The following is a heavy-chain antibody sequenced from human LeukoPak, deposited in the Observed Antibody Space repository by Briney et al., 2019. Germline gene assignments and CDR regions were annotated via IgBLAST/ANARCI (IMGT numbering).Heavy chain of an antibody. Sequence: GRSLRLSCAASGFTFDDYAMHWVRQAPGKGLEWVSGISWNSGSIGYADSVKGRFTISRDNAKNSLYLQMNSLGAEDTALYYCAKVGSGMAIFDYWGQGTLVTVSS. CDR2: ISWNSGSI. V-gene: IGHV3-9*01. CDR3: AKVGSGMAIFDY. CDR1: GFTFDDYA. J-gene: IGHJ4*02. D-gene: IGHD3-10*01.